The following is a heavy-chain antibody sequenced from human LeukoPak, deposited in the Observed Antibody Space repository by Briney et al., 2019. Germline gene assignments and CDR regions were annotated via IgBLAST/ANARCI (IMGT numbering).Heavy chain of an antibody. D-gene: IGHD3-10*01. J-gene: IGHJ4*02. CDR3: AKRASGSGTSLYFFDY. Sequence: GGSLRLSCAASGFTLSSYAMSWARQAPGKGLEWVSVISNSGGSTFYADSVKGRFTISRDNSKNTLYLQMNSLRAEDTAVYYCAKRASGSGTSLYFFDYWGQGTLVTVSS. CDR1: GFTLSSYA. V-gene: IGHV3-23*01. CDR2: ISNSGGST.